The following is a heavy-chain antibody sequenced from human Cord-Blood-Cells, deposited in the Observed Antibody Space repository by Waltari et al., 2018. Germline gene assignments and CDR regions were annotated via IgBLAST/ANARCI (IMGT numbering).Heavy chain of an antibody. J-gene: IGHJ5*02. CDR1: GGSFSGYY. D-gene: IGHD6-13*01. Sequence: QVQLQQWGAGLLKPSETLSLTCAVYGGSFSGYYWRWIRQPPGKGLEWIGEINHSGSTNYNPSLKSRVTISVDTSKNQFSLKLSSVTAADSAVYYCASVYSSSWYWFDPWGQGTLVTVSS. CDR2: INHSGST. CDR3: ASVYSSSWYWFDP. V-gene: IGHV4-34*01.